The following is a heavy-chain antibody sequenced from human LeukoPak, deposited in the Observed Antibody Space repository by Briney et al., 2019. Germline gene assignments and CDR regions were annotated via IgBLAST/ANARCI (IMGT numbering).Heavy chain of an antibody. CDR1: GITLSNYG. D-gene: IGHD3-10*01. V-gene: IGHV3-23*01. CDR2: LSGSGGGT. CDR3: AKRGVVIRVFLVGFHKEAYYFDS. J-gene: IGHJ4*02. Sequence: GGSLRLSCAVSGITLSNYGMSWVRQAPGKGLEWVAGLSGSGGGTNYADSVQGRFTISRDNPKNTLYLQMNSLRAEDTAVYFCAKRGVVIRVFLVGFHKEAYYFDSWGQEALVTVSS.